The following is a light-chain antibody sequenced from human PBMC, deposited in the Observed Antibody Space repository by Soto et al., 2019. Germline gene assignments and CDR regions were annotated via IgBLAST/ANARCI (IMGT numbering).Light chain of an antibody. Sequence: QSALTQPPSASGSPGQSVTISCTGTSSDVGGYNYVSWYQQHPGKAPKVMIYEVNKRPSGVPDRFSGSKSGNTASLTVSGLQAEDEADYYCSSYAGSNKVFGTGTKVTVL. V-gene: IGLV2-8*01. CDR3: SSYAGSNKV. CDR2: EVN. CDR1: SSDVGGYNY. J-gene: IGLJ1*01.